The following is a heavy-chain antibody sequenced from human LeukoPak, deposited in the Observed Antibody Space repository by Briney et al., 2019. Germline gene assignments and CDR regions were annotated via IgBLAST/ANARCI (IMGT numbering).Heavy chain of an antibody. J-gene: IGHJ4*02. Sequence: PSETLSLTCAVSGYSISSGYYWGWIRQPPGKGLEWIGSIYHSGSTYYNPSLKSRVTISVDTSKNQFSLKLSSVTAADTAVYYCARLWSYDSSGYYYNPYYFDYWGQGTLVTVSS. CDR2: IYHSGST. CDR1: GYSISSGYY. D-gene: IGHD3-22*01. CDR3: ARLWSYDSSGYYYNPYYFDY. V-gene: IGHV4-38-2*01.